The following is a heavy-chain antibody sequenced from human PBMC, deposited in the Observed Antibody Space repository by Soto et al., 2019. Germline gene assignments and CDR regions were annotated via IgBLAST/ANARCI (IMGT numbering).Heavy chain of an antibody. J-gene: IGHJ3*02. Sequence: SETLSLTCSVSGASITSFYWIWIRQFAGKRLEWIGRFKSSGSTRYNPSLQSRVTMSVDTSKNDFSLKMTSVTAADTAVYYCARGSVAEEDAFDIWGQGTRVT. V-gene: IGHV4-4*07. D-gene: IGHD6-19*01. CDR3: ARGSVAEEDAFDI. CDR2: FKSSGST. CDR1: GASITSFY.